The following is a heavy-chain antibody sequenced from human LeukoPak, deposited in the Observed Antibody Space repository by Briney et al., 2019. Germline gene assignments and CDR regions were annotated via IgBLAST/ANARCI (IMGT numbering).Heavy chain of an antibody. Sequence: SQTLSLTCVISGDWVSSNSAAWNWTRQPPSRGLEWLGRTYYRAKRYSDYGDTVKSRVTINADTSKNQFSLQLNSVTPEATAVYYCTRGQPPQWQMAYFDYWGQGILVTVSS. CDR3: TRGQPPQWQMAYFDY. CDR2: TYYRAKRYS. J-gene: IGHJ4*02. D-gene: IGHD6-19*01. CDR1: GDWVSSNSAA. V-gene: IGHV6-1*01.